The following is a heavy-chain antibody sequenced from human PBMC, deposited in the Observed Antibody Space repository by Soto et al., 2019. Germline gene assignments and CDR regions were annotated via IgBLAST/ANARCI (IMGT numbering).Heavy chain of an antibody. CDR1: GFTFSSYG. CDR2: ISYDGSNK. J-gene: IGHJ4*02. V-gene: IGHV3-30*18. Sequence: QVQLVESGGGVVQPGRSLRLSCAASGFTFSSYGMHWVRQAPGKGLEWVAVISYDGSNKYYADSVKGRFTISRDNSKNTLYLQMNSLRAEDTAVYYCAKDGARHFDYWGQGTLVTVSS. CDR3: AKDGARHFDY. D-gene: IGHD1-26*01.